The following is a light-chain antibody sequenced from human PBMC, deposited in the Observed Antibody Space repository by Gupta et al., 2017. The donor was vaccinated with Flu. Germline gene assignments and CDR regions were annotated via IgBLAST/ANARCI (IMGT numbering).Light chain of an antibody. V-gene: IGKV1-6*01. CDR2: VAS. Sequence: PSSLSASVAYRVTITCWASQDIRNDLGWYQHKPVKAPKLLIYVASSLQSGVQSRFSGSGSGTDFTLTISSLQPEDFATYYCLQDYNYPRTFGQGTKVEIK. J-gene: IGKJ1*01. CDR3: LQDYNYPRT. CDR1: QDIRND.